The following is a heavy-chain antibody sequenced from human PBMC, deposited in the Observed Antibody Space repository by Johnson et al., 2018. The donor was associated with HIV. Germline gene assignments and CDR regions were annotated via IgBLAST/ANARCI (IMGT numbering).Heavy chain of an antibody. CDR3: ARALTMVRGVISDALDI. J-gene: IGHJ3*02. CDR2: INQDGSEK. V-gene: IGHV3-7*02. CDR1: GFTFSSYW. D-gene: IGHD3-10*01. Sequence: VQLVESGGGLVQPGGSLRLSCADSGFTFSSYWMNWVRQAPGKGLEWLANINQDGSEKYYVDSVKGRFTISRDNAKNSLYLQMNSPRAEDTALYYCARALTMVRGVISDALDIWGQGTLVIVSS.